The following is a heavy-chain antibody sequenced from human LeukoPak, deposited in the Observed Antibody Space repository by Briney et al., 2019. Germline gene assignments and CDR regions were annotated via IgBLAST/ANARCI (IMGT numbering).Heavy chain of an antibody. CDR1: GFSFSSYS. CDR3: ARKSGSSGYPFDY. CDR2: ITSSSSTM. Sequence: GGSLRLSCAASGFSFSSYSMNWVRQAPGKGLEWVSYITSSSSTMHYADAGKGRFAISRDNAKNSLYLQMNSLRAEDTAVYYCARKSGSSGYPFDYWGQGTLVTVSS. D-gene: IGHD3-22*01. J-gene: IGHJ4*02. V-gene: IGHV3-48*01.